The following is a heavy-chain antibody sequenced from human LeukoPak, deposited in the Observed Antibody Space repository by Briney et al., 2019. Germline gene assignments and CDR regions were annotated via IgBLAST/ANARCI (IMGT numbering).Heavy chain of an antibody. CDR3: ARGVVIAAAWGYYFDY. CDR2: INHSGST. J-gene: IGHJ4*02. CDR1: GGSFSGYY. D-gene: IGHD6-13*01. Sequence: SETLSLTCAVYGGSFSGYYWSWIRQPPGKGLEWMGEINHSGSTNYNPSLKSRVTISVDTSKNQFSLKLSSVTAADTAVYYCARGVVIAAAWGYYFDYWGQGTLVTVSS. V-gene: IGHV4-34*01.